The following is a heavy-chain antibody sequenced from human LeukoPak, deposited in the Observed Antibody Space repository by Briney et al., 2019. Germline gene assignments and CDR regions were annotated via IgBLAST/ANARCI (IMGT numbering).Heavy chain of an antibody. Sequence: ASVKVSCKVSGYTLTELSIHWVRQAPGKGLEWMGGLDSEDGETTYAQKFQGRVTMTEDTSIDTAFLELSSLRSDDTAVYYCARGGIYSSSRRPFDYWGQGTLVTVSS. CDR3: ARGGIYSSSRRPFDY. J-gene: IGHJ4*02. CDR1: GYTLTELS. D-gene: IGHD6-13*01. CDR2: LDSEDGET. V-gene: IGHV1-24*01.